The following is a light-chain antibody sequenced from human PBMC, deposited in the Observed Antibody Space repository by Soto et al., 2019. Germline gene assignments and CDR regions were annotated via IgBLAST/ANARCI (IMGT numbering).Light chain of an antibody. CDR1: QTVTSNY. Sequence: DIVLTQSPGTLSLSPGERATLSCRASQTVTSNYVVWYQQKPGQPPRLLIYGASIRATGIPDRFSGSGSGTGFTLTITGLEPADFAVYYCQQYGTSPIIFGQGTRLEI. CDR2: GAS. J-gene: IGKJ5*01. V-gene: IGKV3-20*01. CDR3: QQYGTSPII.